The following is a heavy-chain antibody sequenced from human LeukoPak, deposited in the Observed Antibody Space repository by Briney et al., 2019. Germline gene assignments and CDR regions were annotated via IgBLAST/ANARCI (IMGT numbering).Heavy chain of an antibody. CDR2: INHSGST. J-gene: IGHJ4*02. Sequence: SETLSLTCAVYGGSFSGYYWSWIRQPPGKGLEWIGEINHSGSTNYNPSLKSRVTISVDTSKNQFSLKLSSVTAADTAVYYCARAGSQRYYCGSGSYGRSSFFDYWGQGTLVTVSS. V-gene: IGHV4-34*01. D-gene: IGHD3-10*01. CDR1: GGSFSGYY. CDR3: ARAGSQRYYCGSGSYGRSSFFDY.